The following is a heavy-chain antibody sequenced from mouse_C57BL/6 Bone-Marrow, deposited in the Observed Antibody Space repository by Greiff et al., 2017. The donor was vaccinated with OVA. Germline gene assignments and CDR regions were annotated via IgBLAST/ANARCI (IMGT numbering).Heavy chain of an antibody. V-gene: IGHV1-81*01. CDR3: AREDYYGRSFDY. J-gene: IGHJ2*01. CDR2: IYPRSGNT. CDR1: GYTFTSYG. D-gene: IGHD1-1*01. Sequence: VHLVESGAELARPGASVKLSCKASGYTFTSYGISWVKQRTGQGLEWIGEIYPRSGNTYYNEKFKGKATLTADKSSSTAYMELRSLTSEDSAVYFCAREDYYGRSFDYWGQGNTLKGSS.